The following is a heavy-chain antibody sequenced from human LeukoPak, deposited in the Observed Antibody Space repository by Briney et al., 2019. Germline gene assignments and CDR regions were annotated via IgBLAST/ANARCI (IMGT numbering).Heavy chain of an antibody. D-gene: IGHD5-12*01. CDR1: GFTFSDYY. CDR2: ISSSGSTI. Sequence: GGSLRLSCAASGFTFSDYYMSWIRQAPGKGLEWVSYISSSGSTIYYADSVKGRFTISRDNAKNSLYLQMNSLRAEDTAVSYCASLSGYDYYYYGMDVWGQGTTVTVSS. CDR3: ASLSGYDYYYYGMDV. V-gene: IGHV3-11*01. J-gene: IGHJ6*02.